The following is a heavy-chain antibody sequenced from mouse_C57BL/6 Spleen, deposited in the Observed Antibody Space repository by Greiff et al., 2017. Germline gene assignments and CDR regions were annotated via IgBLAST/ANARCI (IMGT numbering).Heavy chain of an antibody. CDR2: ISSGGSYT. CDR3: ARHNHYYGSSYCAMDY. Sequence: EVKLMESGGDLVKPGGSLKLSCAASGFTFSSYGMSWVRQTPDKRLEWVATISSGGSYTYYPDSVKGRFTISRDNAKNTLYLQMSSLKSEDTAMYYCARHNHYYGSSYCAMDYWGQGTSVTVSS. D-gene: IGHD1-1*01. V-gene: IGHV5-6*01. CDR1: GFTFSSYG. J-gene: IGHJ4*01.